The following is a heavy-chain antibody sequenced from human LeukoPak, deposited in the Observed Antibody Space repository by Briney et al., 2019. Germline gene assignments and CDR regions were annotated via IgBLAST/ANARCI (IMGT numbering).Heavy chain of an antibody. CDR2: IYTSGST. V-gene: IGHV4-4*07. Sequence: PSETLSLTCTVSAGSISSYYWSWIRQPAGKGLEWIGRIYTSGSTNYNPSLKSRVTISVDKSKNQFSLKLSSVTAGDTAVYYCAREALLQGFDYWGQGTLVTVSS. D-gene: IGHD2-15*01. CDR3: AREALLQGFDY. CDR1: AGSISSYY. J-gene: IGHJ4*02.